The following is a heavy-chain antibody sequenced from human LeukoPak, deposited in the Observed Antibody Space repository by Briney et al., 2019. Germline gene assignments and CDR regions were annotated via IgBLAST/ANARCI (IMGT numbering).Heavy chain of an antibody. J-gene: IGHJ4*02. CDR2: INPNSGGT. Sequence: ASVKLSCKASGYTFTGYYMHWVRQAPGQGLEWMGWINPNSGGTNYAQKFQGRVTMTRDTSISTAYMELSRLRSDDTAVYYCRTDRYGDYGDYIDYWGQGTLVTVSS. D-gene: IGHD4-17*01. V-gene: IGHV1-2*02. CDR1: GYTFTGYY. CDR3: RTDRYGDYGDYIDY.